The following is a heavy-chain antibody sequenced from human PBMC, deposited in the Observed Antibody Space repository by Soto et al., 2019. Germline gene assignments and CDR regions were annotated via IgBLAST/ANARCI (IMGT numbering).Heavy chain of an antibody. Sequence: QLQLQESGPGLVKPSETLSLTCSVSGGSISSSSCYWGWIRQPPGKGQEWIGSIYHSGSTYYKAYPKSRDTISVDTSKNQFSLKLSYVTAADTAVYYCARHMGIAVDTFLYAIDMWGQGTMVTVSS. D-gene: IGHD6-19*01. CDR2: IYHSGST. V-gene: IGHV4-39*01. J-gene: IGHJ3*02. CDR3: ARHMGIAVDTFLYAIDM. CDR1: GGSISSSSCY.